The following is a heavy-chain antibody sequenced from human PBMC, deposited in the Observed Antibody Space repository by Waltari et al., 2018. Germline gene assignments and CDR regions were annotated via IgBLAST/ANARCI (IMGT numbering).Heavy chain of an antibody. CDR3: AREVVRTTMVDP. CDR2: INPKSGGT. J-gene: IGHJ5*02. CDR1: GNTFIDFY. Sequence: QVQLVQSGAEVKKPGDSVKGSCKASGNTFIDFYRHWVRQAPGQGPEWVGRINPKSGGTKYAQKLQGMVTMTRDTSINTAYMQLTSLTSDDTAIFYCAREVVRTTMVDPWGQGTLVTVSS. V-gene: IGHV1-2*06. D-gene: IGHD3-10*01.